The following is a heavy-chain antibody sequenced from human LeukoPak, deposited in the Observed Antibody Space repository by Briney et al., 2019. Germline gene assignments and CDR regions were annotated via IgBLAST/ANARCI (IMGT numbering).Heavy chain of an antibody. J-gene: IGHJ4*02. V-gene: IGHV2-70*11. CDR2: IDWDDDK. Sequence: SGPALVKPTQTLTLTCIFSGFSLSTNGMCVSWIRQPPGKALEWVARIDWDDDKYFRTSLETRLTISKDTSKNQVVLTMTNMDPVDTATYYCARGRGYFYDSSGYYTFDYWGQGTLVTVSS. CDR1: GFSLSTNGMC. D-gene: IGHD3-22*01. CDR3: ARGRGYFYDSSGYYTFDY.